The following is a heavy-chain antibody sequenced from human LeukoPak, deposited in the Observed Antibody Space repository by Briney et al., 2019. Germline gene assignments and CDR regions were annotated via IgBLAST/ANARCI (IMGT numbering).Heavy chain of an antibody. Sequence: GESLKISCKGSGYSFTSYWIGWVRQMPGKGLEWMGIIYPGDSDTRYSPSFQGQVTISADKSISTAYLQRSSLKASDTAMYYCARQGYDILTGYYYYYMDVWGKGTTATVSS. CDR1: GYSFTSYW. J-gene: IGHJ6*03. V-gene: IGHV5-51*01. CDR2: IYPGDSDT. D-gene: IGHD3-9*01. CDR3: ARQGYDILTGYYYYYMDV.